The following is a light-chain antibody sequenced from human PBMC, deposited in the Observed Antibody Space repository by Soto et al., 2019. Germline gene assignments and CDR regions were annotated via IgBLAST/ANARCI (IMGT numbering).Light chain of an antibody. CDR3: QQYYSTPLT. J-gene: IGKJ4*01. V-gene: IGKV4-1*01. CDR2: WAS. CDR1: QSVLYSSNNKNY. Sequence: DIVMTQSPDSLAVSLGESATINCTSSQSVLYSSNNKNYLAWYQQKPGQHPKLLIYWASTRESGVPDRFSGSGSGTDFTLTISRLQAEDGAVYYCQQYYSTPLTFGGGTKVEIK.